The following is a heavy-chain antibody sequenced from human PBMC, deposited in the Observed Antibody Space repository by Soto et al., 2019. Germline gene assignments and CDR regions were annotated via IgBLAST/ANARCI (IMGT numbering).Heavy chain of an antibody. J-gene: IGHJ4*02. D-gene: IGHD5-12*01. V-gene: IGHV3-15*01. CDR2: IKSNTDGGTT. CDR1: GIIFSNTW. CDR3: ATCPPGSRYEQNGQMGN. Sequence: GGSRRLSCTASGIIFSNTWINWVRQAPGKGLEWVGRIKSNTDGGTTDYATPVKGRFALSRDASQNMLYLQMTGLKAEDTAVYHSATCPPGSRYEQNGQMGNWGQETLVTTSS.